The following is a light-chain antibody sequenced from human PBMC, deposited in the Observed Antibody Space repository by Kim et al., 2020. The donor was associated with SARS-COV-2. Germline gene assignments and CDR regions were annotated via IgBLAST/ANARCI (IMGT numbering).Light chain of an antibody. CDR3: QQYNNWPLT. V-gene: IGKV3-15*01. J-gene: IGKJ4*01. CDR1: QSVSNY. Sequence: VSPGERATICCRASQSVSNYSAWYQQKPGQAPRLLIYGASTRATGIPARFSGSGSGTEFTLTISSLQSEDVAVYYCQQYNNWPLTFGGGTKVDIK. CDR2: GAS.